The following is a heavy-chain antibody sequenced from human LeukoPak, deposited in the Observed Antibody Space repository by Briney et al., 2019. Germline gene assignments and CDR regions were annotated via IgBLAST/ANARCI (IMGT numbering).Heavy chain of an antibody. V-gene: IGHV3-7*03. J-gene: IGHJ5*02. D-gene: IGHD5-18*01. CDR1: GFTFSSYW. CDR2: IREERGQE. CDR3: ASLDTAKQPLANH. Sequence: GGSLRLFCAASGFTFSSYWMSWVRQAPGKGLEWVANIREERGQEYYVDSVKGRFTISKNSAKNSLYLQMNTLRVEDTAMYYCASLDTAKQPLANHWGQGTLVTVSS.